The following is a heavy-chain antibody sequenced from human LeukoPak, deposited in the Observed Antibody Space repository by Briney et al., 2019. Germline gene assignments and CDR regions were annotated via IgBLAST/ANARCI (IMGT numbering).Heavy chain of an antibody. CDR2: INTNTGNP. V-gene: IGHV7-4-1*02. CDR3: ARGRGASAAGAYYYFDN. D-gene: IGHD6-13*01. Sequence: GASVKVSCKASGYTFTTYAMNWVRQAPGQGLEWMGWINTNTGNPTYAQGFTGRFVFSLDTSVSTAYLQISSLKAEDTAIYYCARGRGASAAGAYYYFDNWGQGTLVTVSS. CDR1: GYTFTTYA. J-gene: IGHJ4*02.